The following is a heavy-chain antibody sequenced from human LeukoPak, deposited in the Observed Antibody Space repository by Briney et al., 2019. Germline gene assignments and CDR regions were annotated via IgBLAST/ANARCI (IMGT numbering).Heavy chain of an antibody. V-gene: IGHV4-39*01. Sequence: SETLSLTCNVSGVSISSMSYYWGWIRQPPGKGLEWIGSNYYSGSTDYSAPLKSRVTISVDTSKNQFSLKLTSVTAADTAVYYCASRYYSYYYMDVWGKRSTVIVSS. J-gene: IGHJ6*03. CDR1: GVSISSMSYY. CDR3: ASRYYSYYYMDV. CDR2: NYYSGST.